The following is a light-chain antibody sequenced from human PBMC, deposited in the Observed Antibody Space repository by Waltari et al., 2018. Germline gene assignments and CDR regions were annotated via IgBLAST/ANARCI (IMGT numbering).Light chain of an antibody. CDR1: STHVDSYNY. V-gene: IGLV2-14*01. Sequence: QSALTQPASVSGSPGQSITISCTGTSTHVDSYNYVSWYQQHPGKAPKLIIYEVTDRPPGVSNRFSGSKSGNTASLTISGLQAGDEADYYCSSYTLSSNLEVFGGGTKLTVL. CDR2: EVT. CDR3: SSYTLSSNLEV. J-gene: IGLJ2*01.